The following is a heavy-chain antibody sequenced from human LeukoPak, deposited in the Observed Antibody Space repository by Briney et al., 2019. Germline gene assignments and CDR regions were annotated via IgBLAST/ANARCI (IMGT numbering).Heavy chain of an antibody. D-gene: IGHD1-1*01. V-gene: IGHV3-33*01. CDR2: IWYDGSNK. J-gene: IGHJ3*02. CDR3: ARDLEVFDM. Sequence: PGGSLRLSCAASEFTFSSYGMHWVRQAPGKGLEWVAVIWYDGSNKYYADSVKGRFTISRDNSKNTLYLQMNSLRAEDTAVYYCARDLEVFDMWGQGTEVTVSS. CDR1: EFTFSSYG.